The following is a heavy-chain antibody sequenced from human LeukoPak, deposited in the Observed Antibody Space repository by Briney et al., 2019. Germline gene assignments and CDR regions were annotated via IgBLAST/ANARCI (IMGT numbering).Heavy chain of an antibody. CDR3: ARDRDHGAFDI. Sequence: ASVKVSCKTSGYTFTSYGINWVRQAPGQGLEWMGRISAYNGNTNYAQKLQGRVTMTTDTSTSTAYMELRSLRSDDTAVYYCARDRDHGAFDIWGQGTMVTVSS. CDR2: ISAYNGNT. D-gene: IGHD3-10*01. CDR1: GYTFTSYG. J-gene: IGHJ3*02. V-gene: IGHV1-18*01.